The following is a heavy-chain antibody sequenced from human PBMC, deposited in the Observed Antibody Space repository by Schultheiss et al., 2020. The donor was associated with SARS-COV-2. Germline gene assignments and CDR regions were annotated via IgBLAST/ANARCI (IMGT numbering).Heavy chain of an antibody. CDR1: GFTFSSYA. Sequence: GALRLSCAASGFTFSSYAMSWVRQAPGKGLEWVSAISGSGGSTYYADSVKGRFTISRDNSKNTLYLQMNSLRAEDTAVYYCAKHIVVVPAALAAFDIWGQGTMVTVSS. V-gene: IGHV3-23*01. CDR3: AKHIVVVPAALAAFDI. D-gene: IGHD2-2*01. J-gene: IGHJ3*02. CDR2: ISGSGGST.